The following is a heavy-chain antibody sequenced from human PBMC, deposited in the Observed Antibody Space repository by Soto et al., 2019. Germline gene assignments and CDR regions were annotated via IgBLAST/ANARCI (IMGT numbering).Heavy chain of an antibody. CDR3: ARDPGYRYGYN. CDR2: INAGNGNT. J-gene: IGHJ4*02. D-gene: IGHD5-18*01. V-gene: IGHV1-3*01. Sequence: QVQLVQSGAEVKKPGASVKVSCKASGYTFTSYAMQWVRQAPGQRLEWMGWINAGNGNTKYSQKFQGRVTITRDTSASTAYMELSSRRSEDTAVYYCARDPGYRYGYNWGQGSLVTVSS. CDR1: GYTFTSYA.